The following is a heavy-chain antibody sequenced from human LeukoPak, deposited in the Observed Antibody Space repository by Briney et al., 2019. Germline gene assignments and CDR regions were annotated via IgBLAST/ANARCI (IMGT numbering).Heavy chain of an antibody. V-gene: IGHV3-11*04. J-gene: IGHJ5*02. D-gene: IGHD3-9*01. CDR2: ISRSGSTK. CDR3: ARATSDNILTGYYSP. CDR1: GFTFSDYN. Sequence: GGSLRLSCAASGFTFSDYNMRWIRQAPGKGLEWVSSISRSGSTKYYADSVKGRFTISRDNAKNSLFLQMNSLRAEDTAVYYCARATSDNILTGYYSPWGQGTLVTVSS.